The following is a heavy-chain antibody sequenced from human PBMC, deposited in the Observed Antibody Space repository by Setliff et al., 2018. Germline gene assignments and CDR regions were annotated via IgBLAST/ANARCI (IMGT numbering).Heavy chain of an antibody. D-gene: IGHD1-1*01. Sequence: PSETLSLTCAAYGGTFSDYYWTWVRQPPGKGLEWIGSIYYSGSTNYNPSLKSRVTISVDTSKNHFSLRLNSVTAADTAVYYCARTGTYRYFDYWGRGTLVTVSS. CDR1: GGTFSDYY. CDR2: IYYSGST. V-gene: IGHV4-34*01. J-gene: IGHJ4*02. CDR3: ARTGTYRYFDY.